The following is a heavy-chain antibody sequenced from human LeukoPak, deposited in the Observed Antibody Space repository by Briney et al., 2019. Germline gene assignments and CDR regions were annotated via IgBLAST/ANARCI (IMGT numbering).Heavy chain of an antibody. CDR3: ARDWGYSSSWPAFDY. V-gene: IGHV4-34*01. CDR1: GGSFSGYY. Sequence: SETLSLTCAVYGGSFSGYYWSWIRQPPGKGLEWIGEINHSGSTNYNPSLKSRVTISVDTSKNQFSLKLSSVTAADTAVYYCARDWGYSSSWPAFDYWGRGTLVTVPS. CDR2: INHSGST. D-gene: IGHD6-13*01. J-gene: IGHJ4*02.